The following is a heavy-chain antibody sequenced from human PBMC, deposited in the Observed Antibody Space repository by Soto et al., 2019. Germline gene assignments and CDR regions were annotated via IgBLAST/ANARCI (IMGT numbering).Heavy chain of an antibody. CDR2: IWYDGSNK. CDR3: ARDGRRRYSSAYFDY. J-gene: IGHJ4*02. V-gene: IGHV3-33*01. Sequence: PGGSLRLSCAASGFTFSSYGMHWVRQAPGKGLEWVAVIWYDGSNKYYADSVKGRFTISRDNSKNTLYLQMNSLRAEDTAVYYCARDGRRRYSSAYFDYWGQGTLVTVSS. D-gene: IGHD6-19*01. CDR1: GFTFSSYG.